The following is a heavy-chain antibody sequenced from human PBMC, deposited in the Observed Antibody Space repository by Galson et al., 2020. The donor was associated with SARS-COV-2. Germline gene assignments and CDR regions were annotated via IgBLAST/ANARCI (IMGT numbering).Heavy chain of an antibody. D-gene: IGHD4-17*01. CDR3: ARGATVTTYYYYYYGMDA. J-gene: IGHJ6*02. CDR2: INHSGST. V-gene: IGHV4-34*01. CDR1: GGSFSSYY. Sequence: SQASETLSLTCAVYGGSFSSYYWSWIRQPPGKGLEWIGEINHSGSTNYNPSLQSRVTISVDTSKNQFSLKLSSVTAADTAVYYCARGATVTTYYYYYYGMDAWGQGTTVTVSS.